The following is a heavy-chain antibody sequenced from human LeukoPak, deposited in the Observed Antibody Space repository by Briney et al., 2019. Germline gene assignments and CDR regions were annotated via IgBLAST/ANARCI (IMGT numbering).Heavy chain of an antibody. CDR3: ARGPHFYGSGSYEYSYYYYYYGMDV. Sequence: PSETLSLTCAVYGGSFSGYYWTWVRQPPGKGLEWIGEINHKGATNYNPPLKSRVTISLDTSKNQFSLKLSSVTAADTAVYYCARGPHFYGSGSYEYSYYYYYYGMDVWGKGTAVTVSS. CDR2: INHKGAT. CDR1: GGSFSGYY. J-gene: IGHJ6*04. V-gene: IGHV4-34*01. D-gene: IGHD3-10*01.